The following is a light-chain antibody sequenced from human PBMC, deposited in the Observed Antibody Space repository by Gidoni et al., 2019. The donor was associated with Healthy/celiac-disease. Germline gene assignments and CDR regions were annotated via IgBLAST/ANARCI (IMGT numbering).Light chain of an antibody. V-gene: IGLV1-51*01. J-gene: IGLJ3*02. CDR1: SSNIGNNY. CDR3: GTLDSSLSAWV. Sequence: QSVLTQPPSVSAAPGQKVTISCSGSSSNIGNNYVSWYQQLPGTAPKLLIYDNNKRPSGIPDRFSGSKPGTSATLGITGLQTGDEADYYCGTLDSSLSAWVFGGGTKLTVL. CDR2: DNN.